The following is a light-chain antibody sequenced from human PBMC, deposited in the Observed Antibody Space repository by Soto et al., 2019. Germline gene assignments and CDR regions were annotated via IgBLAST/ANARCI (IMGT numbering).Light chain of an antibody. CDR3: QQYKTWRT. V-gene: IGKV3-15*01. J-gene: IGKJ1*01. CDR1: QSVSSH. Sequence: EIVMTQSPGTLSVSPGARVTLSCRASQSVSSHLAWYQQKPGQAPRLLIYGASTRATGIPARFSGSGSGTEFNLTISSLQSEDFALYYCQQYKTWRTFGQGTKVEIK. CDR2: GAS.